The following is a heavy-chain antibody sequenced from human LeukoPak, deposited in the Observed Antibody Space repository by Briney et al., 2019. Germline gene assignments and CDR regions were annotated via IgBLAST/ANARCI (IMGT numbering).Heavy chain of an antibody. CDR3: ARNYALGGNPSSRHDAFDI. CDR2: ISAYNGNT. J-gene: IGHJ3*02. D-gene: IGHD4-23*01. CDR1: GYIFTNYW. V-gene: IGHV1-18*04. Sequence: GESLKISCKGSGYIFTNYWIGWVRQAPGQGLEWMGWISAYNGNTNYAQKLQGRVTMTTDTSTSTAYMELRSLRSDDTAVYYCARNYALGGNPSSRHDAFDIWGQGTMVTVSS.